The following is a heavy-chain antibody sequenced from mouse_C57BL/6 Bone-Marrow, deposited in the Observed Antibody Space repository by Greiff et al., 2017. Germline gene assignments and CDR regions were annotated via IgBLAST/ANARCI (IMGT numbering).Heavy chain of an antibody. D-gene: IGHD2-1*01. CDR1: GYTFTSYG. CDR3: ARYGNSAWFAY. V-gene: IGHV1-81*01. Sequence: VHLVESGAELARPGASVKLSCKASGYTFTSYGISWVKQRTGQGLEWIGEIYPRSGNTYYNEKFKGKATLTADKSSSTAYMELRSLTSEDSAVYFCARYGNSAWFAYWGQGTLVTVSA. CDR2: IYPRSGNT. J-gene: IGHJ3*01.